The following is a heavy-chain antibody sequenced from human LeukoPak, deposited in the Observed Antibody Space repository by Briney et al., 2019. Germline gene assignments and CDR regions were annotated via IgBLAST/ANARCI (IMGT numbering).Heavy chain of an antibody. J-gene: IGHJ3*02. V-gene: IGHV3-48*01. CDR1: GFTFSSYE. CDR2: ISSSSSTI. Sequence: GGSLRLPCAASGFTFSSYEMNWVRQAPGKGLEWVSYISSSSSTIYYADSVKGRFTISRDNAKNSLYLQMNSLRAEDTAVYYCARPSNKYNSRKSAFDIWGQGTMVTVSS. CDR3: ARPSNKYNSRKSAFDI. D-gene: IGHD1-1*01.